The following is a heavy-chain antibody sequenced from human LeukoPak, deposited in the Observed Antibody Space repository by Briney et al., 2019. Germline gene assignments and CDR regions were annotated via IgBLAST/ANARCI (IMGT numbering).Heavy chain of an antibody. CDR3: ATSFWSGYYWDY. Sequence: ASVTVSCKASGYTFTGYYMHWVRQAPGQGLEWMGWINPNSGGTNYAQKFQGRVTMTRDTSISTAYMELSRLRSDDTAVYYCATSFWSGYYWDYWGQGTLVTVSS. CDR1: GYTFTGYY. V-gene: IGHV1-2*02. CDR2: INPNSGGT. J-gene: IGHJ4*02. D-gene: IGHD3-3*01.